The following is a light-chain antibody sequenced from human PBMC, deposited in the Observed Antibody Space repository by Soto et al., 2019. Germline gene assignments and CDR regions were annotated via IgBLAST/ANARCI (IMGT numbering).Light chain of an antibody. CDR1: SSDVGTYNY. CDR2: EVT. Sequence: QSALTQPPSASGSPGQSVTISCTGTSSDVGTYNYVSWYQQHPGKAPKLMVYEVTKRPSGVPDRFSGSKSGNTASLTVSGLRAEDEADYYCSSFAGSNSYVVFGGGTKLTVL. J-gene: IGLJ2*01. V-gene: IGLV2-8*01. CDR3: SSFAGSNSYVV.